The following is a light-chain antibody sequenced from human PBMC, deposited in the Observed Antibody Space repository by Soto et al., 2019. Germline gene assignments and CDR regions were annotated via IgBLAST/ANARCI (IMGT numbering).Light chain of an antibody. CDR2: DAS. CDR1: QSVISY. J-gene: IGKJ2*01. CDR3: QQRFNWPRFT. V-gene: IGKV3-11*01. Sequence: EIVLTQSPATLSLSPGERATLSCRASQSVISYLAWYKQKPGQAPRLLLYDASNRATGIPARFSGGGSGTVFTVTISSLEPEDFAVYYCQQRFNWPRFTFGQGTKLEIK.